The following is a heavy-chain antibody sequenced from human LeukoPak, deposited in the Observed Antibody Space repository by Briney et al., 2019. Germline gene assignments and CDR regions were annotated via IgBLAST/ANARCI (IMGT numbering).Heavy chain of an antibody. V-gene: IGHV4-30-4*01. CDR1: GGSISSGNSY. CDR3: ARVQMATIFDS. Sequence: PSETLSLTCTVSGGSISSGNSYWSRIRQPPGKGLEWIGYISYSGSTYYNASLKSRVSVSIDTSNNRFSLKLTSMTAADTAIYYCARVQMATIFDSWGQGTLVTVSS. J-gene: IGHJ4*02. D-gene: IGHD5-24*01. CDR2: ISYSGST.